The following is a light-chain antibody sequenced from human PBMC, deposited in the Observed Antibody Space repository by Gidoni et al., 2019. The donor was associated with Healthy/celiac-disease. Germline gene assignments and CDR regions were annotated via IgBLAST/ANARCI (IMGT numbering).Light chain of an antibody. J-gene: IGKJ1*01. CDR3: QQSYSTPRT. CDR2: AAS. V-gene: IGKV1-39*01. Sequence: LPMTQSPPSLSASVGDRVTITCRASQSISSYLNWYQQKPGKAPKLLIYAASSLQSGVPSRFSGSGSGTDFTLTISSLQPEDFATYYCQQSYSTPRTFGQGTKVEIK. CDR1: QSISSY.